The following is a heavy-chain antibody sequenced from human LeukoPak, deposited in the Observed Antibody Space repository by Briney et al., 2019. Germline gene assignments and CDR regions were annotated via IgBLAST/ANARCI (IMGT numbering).Heavy chain of an antibody. CDR1: GFTFSSYG. Sequence: GGSLRLSCAASGFTFSSYGMHWVRQAPGKGLEWVALISYDGSNKYYADSVKGRFTISRDNAKNTLYLQMNSLRAEDTAVYYCARDESRYEYCSGGSCYADDYWGQGTLVTVSS. D-gene: IGHD2-15*01. CDR3: ARDESRYEYCSGGSCYADDY. J-gene: IGHJ4*02. V-gene: IGHV3-30*01. CDR2: ISYDGSNK.